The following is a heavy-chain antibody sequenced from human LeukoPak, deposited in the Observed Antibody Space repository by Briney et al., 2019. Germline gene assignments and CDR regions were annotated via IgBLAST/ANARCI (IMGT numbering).Heavy chain of an antibody. CDR3: ARTWIQLWFGAFDI. CDR2: INHSGST. CDR1: GGSFSGYY. Sequence: PSETLSLTCAVYGGSFSGYYWSWIRQPPGKGLEWIGEINHSGSTNYNPSLKSRVTISVDTSKNQFSLKLSSVTAADTAVYYCARTWIQLWFGAFDIWGQGTMVTVSS. J-gene: IGHJ3*02. V-gene: IGHV4-34*01. D-gene: IGHD5-18*01.